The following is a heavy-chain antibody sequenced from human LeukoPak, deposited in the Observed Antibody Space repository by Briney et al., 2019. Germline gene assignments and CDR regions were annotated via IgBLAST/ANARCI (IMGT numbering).Heavy chain of an antibody. Sequence: PGGSLRLSCAASGFTFSNAWMSWVRQAPGKGLEWVGRIKSKTDGGTTDYAATVKGRFTISRDDSKNTLYLQMNSLKTEDTAVYYCTTARDGYDYVWGSYRFDYWGQGTLVTVSS. CDR2: IKSKTDGGTT. D-gene: IGHD3-16*02. V-gene: IGHV3-15*01. CDR3: TTARDGYDYVWGSYRFDY. J-gene: IGHJ4*02. CDR1: GFTFSNAW.